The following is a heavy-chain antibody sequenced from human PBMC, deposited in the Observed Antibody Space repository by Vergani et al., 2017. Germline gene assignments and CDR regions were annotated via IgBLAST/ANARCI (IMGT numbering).Heavy chain of an antibody. V-gene: IGHV4-59*01. CDR1: GGSMSGYY. Sequence: QVQLQESGPGLVKPSETLSLTCSVPGGSMSGYYWSWIRQPPGKELEWIGYMYHSGSTNYNPSLETRVTISGDTSKNQFSLKLNSVTAADTAVYYCGRVADFYGLGSRLLDLWGQGILVTVSS. CDR3: GRVADFYGLGSRLLDL. CDR2: MYHSGST. J-gene: IGHJ5*02. D-gene: IGHD3-10*01.